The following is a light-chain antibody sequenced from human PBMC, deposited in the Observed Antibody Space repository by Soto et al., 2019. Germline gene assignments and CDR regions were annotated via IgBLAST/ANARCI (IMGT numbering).Light chain of an antibody. J-gene: IGKJ3*01. Sequence: EIVLTQSPGTLSLSPGESATLSCRASQSISSSYLAWYQQKPGQAPRLLISAAYSRASGIPGRFSGSGSGTDLTLNIRSLEPEDFGVYYCQHYGGPFTFGPGSKVDI. CDR1: QSISSSY. V-gene: IGKV3-20*01. CDR2: AAY. CDR3: QHYGGPFT.